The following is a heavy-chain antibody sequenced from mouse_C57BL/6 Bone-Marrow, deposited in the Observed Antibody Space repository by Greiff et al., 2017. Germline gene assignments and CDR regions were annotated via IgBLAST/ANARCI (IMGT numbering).Heavy chain of an antibody. CDR3: ARHGDGYPFAY. CDR2: ISSGGSYT. V-gene: IGHV5-6*01. CDR1: GFTFSSYG. Sequence: EVKLMASGGDLVKPGGSLKLSCAASGFTFSSYGMSWVRQTPDKRLEWVATISSGGSYTYYPDSVKGRFTISRDNAKNTLYLQMSSLNSEDTAMYYCARHGDGYPFAYWGQGTLVTVSA. D-gene: IGHD2-3*01. J-gene: IGHJ3*01.